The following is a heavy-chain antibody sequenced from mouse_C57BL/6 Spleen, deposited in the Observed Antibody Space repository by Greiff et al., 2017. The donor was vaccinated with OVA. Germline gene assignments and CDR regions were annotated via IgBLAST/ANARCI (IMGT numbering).Heavy chain of an antibody. J-gene: IGHJ1*03. CDR3: ADGDYDRYFDV. CDR1: GYTFTSYW. CDR2: MYPRDGST. Sequence: QVQLQQPGAELVRPGSSVKLSCKASGYTFTSYWMHWVKQRPGQGLEWIGWMYPRDGSTKYNEKFKGKATLTVDTSSSTAYMELHSLTSEDSAVYFCADGDYDRYFDVWGTGTTVTVSS. V-gene: IGHV1-85*01. D-gene: IGHD2-4*01.